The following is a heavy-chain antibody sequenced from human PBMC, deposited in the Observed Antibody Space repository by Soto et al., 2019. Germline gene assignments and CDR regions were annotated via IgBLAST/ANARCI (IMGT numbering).Heavy chain of an antibody. Sequence: QVQLVQSGAEVKKPGASVKFSCKASGYTFTSYGISWVRQAPGQGLEWMGWISDYNGNTNYAQKLKGRVTMTTDSATSTDYVELRRLRSDDTAVYYCARMFGFGDTEENWFDPWGQGTLVTVSS. CDR1: GYTFTSYG. D-gene: IGHD3-10*01. CDR2: ISDYNGNT. V-gene: IGHV1-18*01. CDR3: ARMFGFGDTEENWFDP. J-gene: IGHJ5*02.